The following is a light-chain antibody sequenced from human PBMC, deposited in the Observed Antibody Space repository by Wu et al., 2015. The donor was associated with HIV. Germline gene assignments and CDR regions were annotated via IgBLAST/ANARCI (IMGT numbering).Light chain of an antibody. CDR3: QQLNSFPXT. CDR2: DAS. CDR1: QDISTY. J-gene: IGKJ5*01. V-gene: IGKV1-13*02. Sequence: ATQLTQSPSSLSASIGDRVNITCRASQDISTYLAWYQQTPGKAPRVLIYDASTLQSGVSSRFSGSGSGADFTLTISGLQREDFAVYFCQQLNSFPXTFGQGSRLEI.